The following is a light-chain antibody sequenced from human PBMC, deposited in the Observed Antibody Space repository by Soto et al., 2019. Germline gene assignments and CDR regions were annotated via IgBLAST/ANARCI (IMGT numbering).Light chain of an antibody. Sequence: IKLTQSPSSLSASVEDRVTITCRASQGISSSLAWYQQKPGKVPKLLIYDASTLQSGVPSRFSGSGSGTDFTLKISSLQPEDFASYYCQQLNAYPLTFGEGTKVEIK. V-gene: IGKV1-9*01. J-gene: IGKJ4*01. CDR2: DAS. CDR1: QGISSS. CDR3: QQLNAYPLT.